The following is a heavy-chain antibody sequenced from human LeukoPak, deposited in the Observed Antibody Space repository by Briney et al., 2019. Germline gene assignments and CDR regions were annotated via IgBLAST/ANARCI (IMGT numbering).Heavy chain of an antibody. V-gene: IGHV1-18*01. CDR3: ARDSRIAVAGPFDY. CDR2: ISAYNGNT. CDR1: GYTFTSYG. Sequence: GSVKVSCKASGYTFTSYGISWVRQAPGQGLEWMGWISAYNGNTNYAQKLQGRVTMTTDTSTSTAYMELRSLRSDDTAVYYCARDSRIAVAGPFDYWGQGTLVTVSS. D-gene: IGHD6-19*01. J-gene: IGHJ4*02.